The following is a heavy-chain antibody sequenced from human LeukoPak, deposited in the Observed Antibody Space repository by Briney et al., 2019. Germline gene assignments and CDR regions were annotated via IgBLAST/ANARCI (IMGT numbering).Heavy chain of an antibody. CDR2: IKSDGSNT. Sequence: PGGSLRLSCAASGFTFRSYWMHWVRQAPGKGLVWVSHIKSDGSNTTYADSVKGRFIISRDNAKSTLYPQMNTLRAEDTAVYYCARDYGYSYDYWGQGTVVTVSS. J-gene: IGHJ4*02. D-gene: IGHD5-18*01. CDR1: GFTFRSYW. V-gene: IGHV3-74*01. CDR3: ARDYGYSYDY.